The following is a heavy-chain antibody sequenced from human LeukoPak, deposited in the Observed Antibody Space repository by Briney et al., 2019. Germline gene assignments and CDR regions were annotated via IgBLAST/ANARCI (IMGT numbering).Heavy chain of an antibody. CDR1: GISFSSYW. Sequence: GGSLTLSCVASGISFSSYWMAWVRQAPGKGLEWVANIKYDGTHKFYADSVKGRFTISRDNAKNSLFLEMNSLTADDTVVYFCASSHDSSGNDWGQGTLVTVSS. V-gene: IGHV3-7*01. D-gene: IGHD3-22*01. J-gene: IGHJ4*02. CDR2: IKYDGTHK. CDR3: ASSHDSSGND.